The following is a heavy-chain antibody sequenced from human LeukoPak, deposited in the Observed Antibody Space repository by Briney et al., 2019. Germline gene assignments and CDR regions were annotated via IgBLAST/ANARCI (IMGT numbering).Heavy chain of an antibody. V-gene: IGHV3-23*01. J-gene: IGHJ4*02. D-gene: IGHD4-17*01. CDR3: VKQGESYGDSVVYY. CDR1: GFAFSSYD. Sequence: TGGSLRLSCAASGFAFSSYDMSWVRQAPGKGLEWVSAIRGSGSSTHYTDSVKGRFTISRDNSKNTLYLQMNSLRAEDTAVYYCVKQGESYGDSVVYYWGQGTLVTVSS. CDR2: IRGSGSST.